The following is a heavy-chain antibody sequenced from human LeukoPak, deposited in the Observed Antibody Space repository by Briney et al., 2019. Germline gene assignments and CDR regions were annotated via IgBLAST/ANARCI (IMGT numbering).Heavy chain of an antibody. CDR3: ARRVQSYYYYMDV. J-gene: IGHJ6*03. Sequence: SGTLSLTCAVSGGSISSSNWWSWVRQPPGKGLEWIGEIYHSGSTNYNPSLKSRVTISVDTSKNQFSLKLSSVTAADTAVYYCARRVQSYYYYMDVWGKGTTVTVSS. D-gene: IGHD1-1*01. CDR2: IYHSGST. CDR1: GGSISSSNW. V-gene: IGHV4-4*02.